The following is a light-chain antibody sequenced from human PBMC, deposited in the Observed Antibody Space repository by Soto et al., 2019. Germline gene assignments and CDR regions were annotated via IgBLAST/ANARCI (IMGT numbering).Light chain of an antibody. J-gene: IGKJ1*01. CDR3: EPCNSYSEV. Sequence: GKSVDITCRASQSISSWLAWYQQKPGKAPKLLIYKASTLESGVPSRFSGMGSGTEVIGPMSRLQPYDVVTYYGEPCNSYSEVFGEGTKVDI. CDR1: QSISSW. CDR2: KAS. V-gene: IGKV1-5*03.